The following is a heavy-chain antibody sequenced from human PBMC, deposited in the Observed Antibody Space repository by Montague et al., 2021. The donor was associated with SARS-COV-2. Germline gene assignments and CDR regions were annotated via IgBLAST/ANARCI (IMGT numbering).Heavy chain of an antibody. CDR1: GTSFSGYY. Sequence: SETLSLTCAVYGTSFSGYYWNWIRQPPGKGLEWIGEINHGGSTKYSPSLKSRVTISVDTSKNQFSLKLTPVAAADTAVYYCARRGDGVVTCPLLGVGPYYSYYCMDVWGRGTTVTVSS. D-gene: IGHD3-10*01. CDR2: INHGGST. J-gene: IGHJ6*01. CDR3: ARRGDGVVTCPLLGVGPYYSYYCMDV. V-gene: IGHV4-34*01.